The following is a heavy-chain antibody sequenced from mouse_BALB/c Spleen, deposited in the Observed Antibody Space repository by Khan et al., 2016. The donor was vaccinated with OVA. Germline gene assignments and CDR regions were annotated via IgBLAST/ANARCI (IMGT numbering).Heavy chain of an antibody. V-gene: IGHV9-2-1*01. CDR2: KNTETGES. CDR3: AGAGRATFAY. Sequence: QIQLVQSGPELKKPGETVKISCNASSYTFTDFSIHWVKQAPGKGLKWMGWKNTETGESTYADAFKGRFAFSLETSASTANLQINTLKNDDTATXFFAGAGRATFAYWGQGTLVTVSA. CDR1: SYTFTDFS. D-gene: IGHD3-1*01. J-gene: IGHJ3*01.